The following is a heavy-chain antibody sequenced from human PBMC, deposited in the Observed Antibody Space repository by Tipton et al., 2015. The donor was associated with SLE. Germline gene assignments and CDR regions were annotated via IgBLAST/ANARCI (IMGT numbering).Heavy chain of an antibody. CDR2: IYYSGRT. CDR1: DGSISNSAYY. D-gene: IGHD2-21*01. Sequence: GLVKPSETLSLTCTVSDGSISNSAYYWAWIRQPPGKGLEWIGTIYYSGRTDYNPSLKSRVTMSVDTSMNQFSLRLTSVTAADTAVYYCARRRFQSAPDYWGQGTLVSVSS. CDR3: ARRRFQSAPDY. V-gene: IGHV4-39*07. J-gene: IGHJ4*02.